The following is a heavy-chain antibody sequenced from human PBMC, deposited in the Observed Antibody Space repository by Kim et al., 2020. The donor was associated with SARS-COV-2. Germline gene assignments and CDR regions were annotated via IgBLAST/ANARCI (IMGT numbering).Heavy chain of an antibody. Sequence: TYADSVNGRLPISRENARNTVYLQMNSRRADDTGVYYCARDGAGAVPLDHWGQGTLVTVSS. D-gene: IGHD3-3*01. V-gene: IGHV3-74*03. J-gene: IGHJ4*02. CDR3: ARDGAGAVPLDH.